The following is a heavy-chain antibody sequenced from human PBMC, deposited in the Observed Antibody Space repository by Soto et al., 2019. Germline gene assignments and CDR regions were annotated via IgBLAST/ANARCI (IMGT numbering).Heavy chain of an antibody. CDR2: IKQDGSEK. J-gene: IGHJ4*02. Sequence: PGGSLRLSCAASGFTFSSYWMSWVRQAPGKGLEWVANIKQDGSEKYYVDSVKGRFTISRDNAKNSLYLQMNSLRAEDTAVYYCASVPAARPDEDYFDYWGQGTLVTVSS. D-gene: IGHD6-6*01. V-gene: IGHV3-7*01. CDR1: GFTFSSYW. CDR3: ASVPAARPDEDYFDY.